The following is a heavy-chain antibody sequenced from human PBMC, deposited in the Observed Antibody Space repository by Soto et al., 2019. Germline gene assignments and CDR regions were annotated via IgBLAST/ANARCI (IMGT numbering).Heavy chain of an antibody. CDR2: IWYDGSNK. V-gene: IGHV3-33*01. D-gene: IGHD3-3*01. Sequence: QVQLVESGGGVVQPGRSLRLSCAASGFTFSSYGMHWVRQAPGKGLEWVAVIWYDGSNKYYADSVKGRFTISRDNSKNTLYLQMNSLRAEDTAVYSCARGGGSITIFGVVIPGDAFDIWGQGTMVTVSS. CDR3: ARGGGSITIFGVVIPGDAFDI. J-gene: IGHJ3*02. CDR1: GFTFSSYG.